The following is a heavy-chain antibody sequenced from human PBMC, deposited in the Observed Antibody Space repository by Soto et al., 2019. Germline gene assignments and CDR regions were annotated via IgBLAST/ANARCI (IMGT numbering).Heavy chain of an antibody. CDR3: ARDKITGLCDY. V-gene: IGHV4-34*01. Sequence: PSETLSLTCAVYGGSFSGYSWTWIRQPPGTGLEWIGEINHSGSTNYNPSLKSRVTISVDTSKNQFSLKLTSVTAEDTAVYYCARDKITGLCDYWGQGTLVT. CDR1: GGSFSGYS. CDR2: INHSGST. D-gene: IGHD2-8*02. J-gene: IGHJ4*02.